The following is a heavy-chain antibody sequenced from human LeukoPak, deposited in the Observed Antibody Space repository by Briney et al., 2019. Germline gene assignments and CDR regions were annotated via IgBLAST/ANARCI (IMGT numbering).Heavy chain of an antibody. J-gene: IGHJ5*02. CDR1: GYTFTSYD. CDR3: ARGLRLRIRPFYWFDP. D-gene: IGHD2-15*01. V-gene: IGHV1-8*03. Sequence: ASVKVSCKASGYTFTSYDINWVRQATGQGLEWMGWMSPNSGNTGYAQKFQGRVTITRNTSISTAYMELSSLRSEDTAVYYCARGLRLRIRPFYWFDPWGQGTLVTVSS. CDR2: MSPNSGNT.